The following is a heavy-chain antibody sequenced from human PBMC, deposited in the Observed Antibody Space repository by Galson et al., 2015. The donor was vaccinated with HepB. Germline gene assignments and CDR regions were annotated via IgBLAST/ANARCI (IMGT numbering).Heavy chain of an antibody. D-gene: IGHD6-19*01. Sequence: SVKVSCKASGYTFTSYAMNWVRQAPGQGLEWMGWINTNTGNPTYAQGFTGRFVFSLDTSVSTAYLQISSLKAEDTAVYYCASGSGWYGAILRFYYYYGMDVWGQGTTVTVSS. J-gene: IGHJ6*02. CDR2: INTNTGNP. V-gene: IGHV7-4-1*02. CDR1: GYTFTSYA. CDR3: ASGSGWYGAILRFYYYYGMDV.